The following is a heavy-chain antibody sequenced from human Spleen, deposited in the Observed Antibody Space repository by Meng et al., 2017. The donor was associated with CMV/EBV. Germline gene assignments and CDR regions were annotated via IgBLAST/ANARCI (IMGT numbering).Heavy chain of an antibody. CDR2: IIPVFGTT. CDR3: ASEELELGTS. CDR1: GGTFNTYT. D-gene: IGHD1-7*01. Sequence: SVKVSCKASGGTFNTYTLNWVRQAPGQGLEWMGRIIPVFGTTNFAPKFQGRATLSTDESTSTIYMELSSLRSQDTAVYYCASEELELGTSWGQGTLVTVSS. J-gene: IGHJ5*02. V-gene: IGHV1-69*05.